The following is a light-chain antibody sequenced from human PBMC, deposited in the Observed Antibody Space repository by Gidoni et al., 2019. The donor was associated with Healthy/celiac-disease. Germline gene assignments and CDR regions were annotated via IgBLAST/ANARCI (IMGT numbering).Light chain of an antibody. Sequence: QSVLTQPPSVSGAPGQRVTISCTGSSSNIGAGYDVHWYQQLPGTAPKTLLYVNSTRPSVVPDRFSGSKSGTSASLAITGLQAEDEADYYCQSYDSSLSGVVFGGGTKLTVL. J-gene: IGLJ2*01. V-gene: IGLV1-40*01. CDR1: SSNIGAGYD. CDR2: VNS. CDR3: QSYDSSLSGVV.